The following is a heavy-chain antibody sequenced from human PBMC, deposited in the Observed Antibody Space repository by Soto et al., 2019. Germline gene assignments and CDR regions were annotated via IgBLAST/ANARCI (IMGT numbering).Heavy chain of an antibody. D-gene: IGHD4-4*01. J-gene: IGHJ4*02. V-gene: IGHV3-30*18. CDR3: AKDRGPLGNSYFDY. CDR2: ISYDGSNK. Sequence: PGGSLRLSCAASGFPFSSYGMHWVRQAPGKGLEWVAVISYDGSNKYYADSVKGRFTISRDNSKNTLYLQMNSLRAEDTAVYYCAKDRGPLGNSYFDYWGQGTLVTVSS. CDR1: GFPFSSYG.